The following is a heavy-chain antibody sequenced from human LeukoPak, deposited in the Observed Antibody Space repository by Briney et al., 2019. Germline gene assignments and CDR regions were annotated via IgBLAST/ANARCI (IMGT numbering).Heavy chain of an antibody. CDR3: ARGYGSGSYYSPPGV. CDR1: GFTFSDYY. Sequence: GGSLRLSCAASGFTFSDYYMSWIRQAPGKGLEWVSYIRSSGSTIYYADSVKGRFTISRDNAKNSLYLQMNSLRAEDTAVYYCARGYGSGSYYSPPGVWGQGTLVTVSS. J-gene: IGHJ4*02. D-gene: IGHD3-10*01. V-gene: IGHV3-11*04. CDR2: IRSSGSTI.